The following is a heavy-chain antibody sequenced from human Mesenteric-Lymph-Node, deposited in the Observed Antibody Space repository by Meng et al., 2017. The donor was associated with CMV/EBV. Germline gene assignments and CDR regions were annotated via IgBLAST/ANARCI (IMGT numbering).Heavy chain of an antibody. CDR2: IHHSGSN. D-gene: IGHD6-13*01. CDR3: ARYTSSWYNRFDP. J-gene: IGHJ5*02. CDR1: GGSVRSDDYL. Sequence: SGGSVRSDDYLWSWLRQPPGKGLEWIGYIHHSGSNNHNPSLKSRVTISVDPSKNQFSLKLASVTAADTAVYYCARYTSSWYNRFDPWGQGTLVTVSS. V-gene: IGHV4-61*08.